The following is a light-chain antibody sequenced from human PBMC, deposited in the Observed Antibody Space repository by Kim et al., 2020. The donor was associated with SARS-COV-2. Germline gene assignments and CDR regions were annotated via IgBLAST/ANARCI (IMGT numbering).Light chain of an antibody. V-gene: IGLV3-1*01. CDR1: KLGEKY. CDR3: QAWDSNTAV. CDR2: EDT. Sequence: VSPGQTASITCSGDKLGEKYACWYQQKPGQSPVLIIYEDTKRPSGIPERFSGSNSGNTATLTISGTQAMDEADYYCQAWDSNTAVFGGGTQLTVL. J-gene: IGLJ3*02.